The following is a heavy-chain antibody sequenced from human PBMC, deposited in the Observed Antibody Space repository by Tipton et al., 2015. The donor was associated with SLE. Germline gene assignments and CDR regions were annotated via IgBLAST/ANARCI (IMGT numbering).Heavy chain of an antibody. Sequence: TLSLTCTVSGGSISSQYWSWIRQPPGKGLELIGYIYNSGSTKYNPSLKNRVTISVDTSKNHFSLKLSSVTAADTAVYYCARRRGSSWYEDYFDYWGQGTLVTVSS. D-gene: IGHD6-13*01. CDR3: ARRRGSSWYEDYFDY. J-gene: IGHJ4*02. CDR1: GGSISSQY. CDR2: IYNSGST. V-gene: IGHV4-59*11.